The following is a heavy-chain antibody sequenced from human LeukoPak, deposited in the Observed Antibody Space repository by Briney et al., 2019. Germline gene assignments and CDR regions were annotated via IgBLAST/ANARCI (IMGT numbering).Heavy chain of an antibody. V-gene: IGHV1-46*01. Sequence: ASPRVSSKAPGYSLSIYYMYWGRQSPGQGLEWVGVINGSDGNTSCEQKLLGRVSMTRDKSTRTVYKELSSLRTEETAVYYCARVRDYYNSSGYYYWGQGTLVSVSS. J-gene: IGHJ4*02. CDR1: GYSLSIYY. CDR3: ARVRDYYNSSGYYY. D-gene: IGHD3-22*01. CDR2: INGSDGNT.